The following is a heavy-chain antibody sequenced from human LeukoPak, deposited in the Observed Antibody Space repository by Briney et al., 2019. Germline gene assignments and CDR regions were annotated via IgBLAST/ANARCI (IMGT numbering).Heavy chain of an antibody. CDR2: INHSGST. V-gene: IGHV4-34*01. D-gene: IGHD6-13*01. Sequence: PSETLSLTCTVSGGSISSYYWSWIRQPPGKGLEWIGEINHSGSTNYNPSLKSRVTISVDTSKNQFSLKLSSVTAADTAVYYCARAGSSSWFSPQFDPWGQGTLVTVSS. CDR3: ARAGSSSWFSPQFDP. J-gene: IGHJ5*02. CDR1: GGSISSYY.